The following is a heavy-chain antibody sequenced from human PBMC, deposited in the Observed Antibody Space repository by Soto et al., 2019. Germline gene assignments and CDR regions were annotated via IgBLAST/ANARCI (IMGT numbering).Heavy chain of an antibody. D-gene: IGHD6-25*01. CDR3: ARGQGAAAGHSNFDY. V-gene: IGHV4-30-2*01. CDR1: GGSISGTTYS. Sequence: QLQLQESGSGLVKPSQTLSLTCAVSGGSISGTTYSWSWIRQPPGKGLEWIGYIYDSGNTYYNPSPKSQLSISVDRSKNQCSLKLSLVIAAHTGVYYCARGQGAAAGHSNFDYWGQGALVNVSS. J-gene: IGHJ4*02. CDR2: IYDSGNT.